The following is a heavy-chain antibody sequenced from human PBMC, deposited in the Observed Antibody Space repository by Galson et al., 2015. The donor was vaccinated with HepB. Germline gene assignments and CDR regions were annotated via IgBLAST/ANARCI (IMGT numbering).Heavy chain of an antibody. V-gene: IGHV4-59*01. Sequence: SETLSLTCTVSGGSISSYYWSWIRQPPGKGLEWIGYIYHSGSTSYNPSLKSRVTISVDTTKNQFSLKLSSVSAADTAVYYCARGVGFDYWGRGTLVTVSS. CDR3: ARGVGFDY. CDR1: GGSISSYY. CDR2: IYHSGST. J-gene: IGHJ4*02.